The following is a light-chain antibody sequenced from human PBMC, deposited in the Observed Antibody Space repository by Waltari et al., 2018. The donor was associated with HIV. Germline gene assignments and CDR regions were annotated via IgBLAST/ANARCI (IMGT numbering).Light chain of an antibody. V-gene: IGLV3-10*01. J-gene: IGLJ3*02. Sequence: SYELTQPPSESVSPGQTARSTCSGDELPKKYAYWYQQKSGQAPVLVIYEDSKRPSGIPERFSGSSSGTMATLTISGTQVEDEADYYCYSTDSSDWVFGGGTKLTVL. CDR1: ELPKKY. CDR2: EDS. CDR3: YSTDSSDWV.